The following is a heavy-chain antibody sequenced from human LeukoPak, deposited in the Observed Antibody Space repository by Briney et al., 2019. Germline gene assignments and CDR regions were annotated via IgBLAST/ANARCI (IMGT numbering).Heavy chain of an antibody. V-gene: IGHV4-38-2*02. CDR3: ARDRRGLGYYYYMDV. J-gene: IGHJ6*03. CDR2: IYHSGST. D-gene: IGHD3-10*01. CDR1: GYSISSGYY. Sequence: PSETLSLTCTVSGYSISSGYYWGWIRQPPGKGLEWIGSIYHSGSTYYNPSLKSRVTMSVDTSKNQFSLKLSSVTAADTAVYYCARDRRGLGYYYYMDVWGKGTTVTISS.